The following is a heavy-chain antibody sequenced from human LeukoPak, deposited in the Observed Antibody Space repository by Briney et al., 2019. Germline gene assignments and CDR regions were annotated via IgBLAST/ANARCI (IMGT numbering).Heavy chain of an antibody. CDR3: AELGITMIGGV. V-gene: IGHV3-30*02. Sequence: GGSLRLSCAASGFTFSSYGMHWVRQAPGKGLEWVTSIVYDGSEKNNADSVKGRFTISRDNSKNMLYLQMNSLRAEDTAVYYCAELGITMIGGVWGKGTTVTISS. CDR1: GFTFSSYG. D-gene: IGHD3-10*02. J-gene: IGHJ6*04. CDR2: IVYDGSEK.